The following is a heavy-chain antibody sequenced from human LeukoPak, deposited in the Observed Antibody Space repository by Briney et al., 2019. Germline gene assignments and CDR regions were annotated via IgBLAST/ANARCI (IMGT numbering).Heavy chain of an antibody. Sequence: PGGSLRLSCAASGFTFSSYWMHWVRHAPGKGLVWVSRINSDGSSTSYADSVKGRFTISRDNAKNTLYLQMNSLRAEDTAVYYCAQEVRYFDWLPGSIDYWGQGTLVTVSS. D-gene: IGHD3-9*01. CDR2: INSDGSST. CDR1: GFTFSSYW. V-gene: IGHV3-74*01. CDR3: AQEVRYFDWLPGSIDY. J-gene: IGHJ4*02.